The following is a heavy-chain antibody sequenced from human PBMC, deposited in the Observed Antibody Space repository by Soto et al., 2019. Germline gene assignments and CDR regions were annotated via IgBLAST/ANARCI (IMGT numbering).Heavy chain of an antibody. J-gene: IGHJ4*02. CDR1: WGSVPNSRYC. D-gene: IGHD6-25*01. CDR3: VTQRPAVPIEVSFGY. Sequence: PSETLSLACRVSWGSVPNSRYCVGSFSQAPVKGLEWIGSVYYRGRSYSKSSVKSRVTISVDTSKNWFSLSLNSVTASDTAVYFLVTQRPAVPIEVSFGYWGPGVLATVSA. CDR2: VYYRGRS. V-gene: IGHV4-39*01.